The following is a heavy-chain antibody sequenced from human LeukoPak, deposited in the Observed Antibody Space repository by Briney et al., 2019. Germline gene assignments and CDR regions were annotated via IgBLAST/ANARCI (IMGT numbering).Heavy chain of an antibody. J-gene: IGHJ5*02. CDR1: GGSFSGFY. D-gene: IGHD3-10*01. V-gene: IGHV4-34*01. CDR3: ARRESRYSYGSGSYFNWFDP. CDR2: IHHSGST. Sequence: SETLSLTCAVYGGSFSGFYWSWIRQPPGKGLEWIGEIHHSGSTNYNPSLMSRVTISVDTSKNQFSLRLSSVTAADTAVFYCARRESRYSYGSGSYFNWFDPWGQEPWSPSPQ.